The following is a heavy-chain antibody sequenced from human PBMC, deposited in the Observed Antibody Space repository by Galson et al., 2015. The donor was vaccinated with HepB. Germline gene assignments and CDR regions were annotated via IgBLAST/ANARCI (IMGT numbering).Heavy chain of an antibody. J-gene: IGHJ6*02. CDR1: GFTFSSYE. CDR2: ISSSGSTI. V-gene: IGHV3-48*03. CDR3: ARALGASREYCMDV. Sequence: SLRLSCAASGFTFSSYEMNWVRQAPGKGLEWVSYISSSGSTIYYADSVKGRFTITRDNAKNTLYLQMNSLRAEDTAVYYCARALGASREYCMDVWGQGTTVTVSS. D-gene: IGHD3-16*01.